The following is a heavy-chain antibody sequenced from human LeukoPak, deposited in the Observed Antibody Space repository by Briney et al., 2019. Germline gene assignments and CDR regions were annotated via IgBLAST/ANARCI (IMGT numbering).Heavy chain of an antibody. CDR3: ARLGMRQQHPWSGSSYYYYYMDV. J-gene: IGHJ6*03. CDR1: GGTFSSYA. CDR2: IIPIFGTA. Sequence: SSVKVSCKASGGTFSSYAISWVRQAPGQGLEWMGGIIPIFGTANYAQKFQGRVTIAADGSTSTAYMELSSLRSEDTAVYYCARLGMRQQHPWSGSSYYYYYMDVWGKGTTVTVSS. V-gene: IGHV1-69*01. D-gene: IGHD6-13*01.